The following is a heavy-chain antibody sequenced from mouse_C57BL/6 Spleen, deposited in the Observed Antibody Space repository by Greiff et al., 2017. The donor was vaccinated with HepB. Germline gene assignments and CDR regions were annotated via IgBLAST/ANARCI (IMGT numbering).Heavy chain of an antibody. CDR2: IDPSDSYT. Sequence: QVQLQQPGAELVKPGASVKLSCKASGYTFTSYWMQWVKQRPGQGLEWIGEIDPSDSYTNYNQKFKGKATLTVDTSSRTAYMQLSSLTSEDSAVYYCARWSAGVFDYWGQGTTLTVSS. CDR3: ARWSAGVFDY. D-gene: IGHD6-1*01. V-gene: IGHV1-50*01. J-gene: IGHJ2*01. CDR1: GYTFTSYW.